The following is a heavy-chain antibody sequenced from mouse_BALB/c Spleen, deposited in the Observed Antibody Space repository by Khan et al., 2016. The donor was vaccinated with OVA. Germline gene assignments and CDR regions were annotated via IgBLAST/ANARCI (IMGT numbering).Heavy chain of an antibody. V-gene: IGHV1-77*01. CDR3: AESDYFGYTLAY. CDR1: GYTFTDYY. D-gene: IGHD1-2*01. J-gene: IGHJ3*01. Sequence: QVRLQQSGAELARPGASVKLSCKASGYTFTDYYINWVKQRTGQGLEWIGEISPGSGDTYYNERFKGKATLTADKSSSTAYMQLRSLTSEAAAVFFGAESDYFGYTLAYWGQGTLVTVSA. CDR2: ISPGSGDT.